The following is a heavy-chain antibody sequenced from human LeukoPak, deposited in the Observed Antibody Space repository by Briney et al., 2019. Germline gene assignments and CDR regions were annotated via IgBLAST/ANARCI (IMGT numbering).Heavy chain of an antibody. J-gene: IGHJ4*02. Sequence: PSETLSLTCAVYGGSFSGYYWSWIRQPPGKGLEWIGEINHSGSTNYNPSLKSRVTISVDTSKNQFSLKLSSVTAADTAVYYCASSGGYSYGDLFDYRGQGTLVTVSS. CDR1: GGSFSGYY. V-gene: IGHV4-34*01. CDR2: INHSGST. CDR3: ASSGGYSYGDLFDY. D-gene: IGHD5-18*01.